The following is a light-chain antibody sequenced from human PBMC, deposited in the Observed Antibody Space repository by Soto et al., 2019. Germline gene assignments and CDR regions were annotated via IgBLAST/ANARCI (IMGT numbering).Light chain of an antibody. Sequence: DIQMTQSPSSLSASVGDRVTITCRASQSISTYLNWYQQTPGKAPNLLIFGASTLQSGVPSRFSGSGSGTDFTLTISSLQPEDFATYYCQQSYSTPRTFGQGTKVDIK. CDR2: GAS. J-gene: IGKJ1*01. V-gene: IGKV1-39*01. CDR3: QQSYSTPRT. CDR1: QSISTY.